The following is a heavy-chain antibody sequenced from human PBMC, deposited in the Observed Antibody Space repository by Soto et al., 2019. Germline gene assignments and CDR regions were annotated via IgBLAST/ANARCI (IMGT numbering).Heavy chain of an antibody. CDR3: ARTTGSRSLDV. CDR1: GASISSTGFY. Sequence: QVQLQESGPGLVKPSETLSLTATVSGASISSTGFYWSWIRQPPGKGLEWIGYIYSSGSTTYNSSLKSRVTISLDTSNNQVSLNLTSVTAADTAMYYGARTTGSRSLDVWGHGTMVSVSS. J-gene: IGHJ3*01. V-gene: IGHV4-61*08. D-gene: IGHD3-9*01. CDR2: IYSSGST.